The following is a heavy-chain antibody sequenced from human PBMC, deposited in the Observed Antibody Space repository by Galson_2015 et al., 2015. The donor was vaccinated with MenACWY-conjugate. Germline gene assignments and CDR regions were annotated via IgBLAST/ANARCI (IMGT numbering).Heavy chain of an antibody. CDR3: FAINSGTDF. Sequence: SLRLSCAASGFTFSRYAMHWVRQAPGKGLEWLAIIWYDGSQTYYADSVKGRFTISRDNSRNTAYLQMNSLRVEDTAMYHCFAINSGTDFWGQGTLVTVSS. V-gene: IGHV3-33*01. J-gene: IGHJ4*02. CDR1: GFTFSRYA. D-gene: IGHD1-26*01. CDR2: IWYDGSQT.